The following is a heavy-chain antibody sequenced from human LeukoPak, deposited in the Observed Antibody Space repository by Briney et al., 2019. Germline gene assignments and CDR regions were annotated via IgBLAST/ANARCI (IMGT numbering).Heavy chain of an antibody. J-gene: IGHJ4*02. CDR3: AKDPTIQGYCSSTSCYAIPALDY. CDR2: IRYDGSNK. Sequence: GGSLRLSCAASGFTFSSYGMHWVRQALGKGLEWVAFIRYDGSNKYYADSVKGRFTISRDNSKNTLYLQMNSLRAEDTAVYYCAKDPTIQGYCSSTSCYAIPALDYWGQGTLVTVSS. V-gene: IGHV3-30*02. CDR1: GFTFSSYG. D-gene: IGHD2-2*01.